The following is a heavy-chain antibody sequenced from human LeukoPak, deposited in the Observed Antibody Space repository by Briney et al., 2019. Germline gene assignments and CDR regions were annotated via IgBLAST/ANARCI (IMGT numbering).Heavy chain of an antibody. CDR1: GGSISSYY. V-gene: IGHV4-59*01. CDR3: ARVRHGAFDI. Sequence: PSETLSLTCTVSGGSISSYYWSWIRQPPGKGLEWIGYIYYSGSTNCNPSLKSRVTISVDTSKNQFSLKLSSVTAADTAVYYCARVRHGAFDIWGQGTMVTVSS. CDR2: IYYSGST. J-gene: IGHJ3*02.